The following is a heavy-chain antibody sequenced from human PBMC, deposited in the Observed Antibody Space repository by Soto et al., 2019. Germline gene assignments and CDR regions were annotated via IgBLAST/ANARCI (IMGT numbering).Heavy chain of an antibody. D-gene: IGHD2-2*01. V-gene: IGHV1-69*02. CDR2: IIPILGIA. CDR1: GGTFSSYT. CDR3: ARGYCSSTSCPRPLYYYYGMDV. J-gene: IGHJ6*02. Sequence: SVKVSCKASGGTFSSYTISWVRQAPGQGLEWMGRIIPILGIANYAQKFQGRVTITADKSTSTAYMELSSLRSEDTAVYYCARGYCSSTSCPRPLYYYYGMDVWGQGTTVTVSS.